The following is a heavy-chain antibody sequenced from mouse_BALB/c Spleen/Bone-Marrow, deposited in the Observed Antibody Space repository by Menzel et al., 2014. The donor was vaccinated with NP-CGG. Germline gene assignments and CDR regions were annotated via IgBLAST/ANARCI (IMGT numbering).Heavy chain of an antibody. CDR3: ARDYCGSLYAKDY. CDR2: ILASRST. CDR1: GLSLTSYG. Sequence: QVQLKHSGPGLVAPSQSLSITCTVSGLSLTSYGVYWVRQPPGKGLEWLGVILASRSTNYNSALMSRLSISKDNSKSQVFLKMNSLQTDDTAMYYCARDYCGSLYAKDYWGQGPSVTVSS. D-gene: IGHD1-1*01. J-gene: IGHJ4*01. V-gene: IGHV2-9*02.